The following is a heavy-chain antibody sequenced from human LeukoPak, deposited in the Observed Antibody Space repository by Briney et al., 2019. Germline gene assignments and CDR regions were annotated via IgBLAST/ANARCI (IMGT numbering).Heavy chain of an antibody. J-gene: IGHJ4*02. D-gene: IGHD6-13*01. CDR1: GFTCNTYS. Sequence: GGSLRLSCAASGFTCNTYSMSWVRQAPWKGLEWVSYISSSSSTIKYADSVKGRFTISRDNAKNSLFLQMNSLRAEDTAVYYCARVYTSSWYDYCGEGTLVTVSS. V-gene: IGHV3-48*01. CDR2: ISSSSSTI. CDR3: ARVYTSSWYDY.